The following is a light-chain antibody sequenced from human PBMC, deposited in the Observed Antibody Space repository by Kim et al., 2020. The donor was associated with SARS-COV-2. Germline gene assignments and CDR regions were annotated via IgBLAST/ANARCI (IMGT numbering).Light chain of an antibody. CDR2: YDS. J-gene: IGLJ3*02. Sequence: APGKTASITCGGNDIGSKRVLWYQQKPGQAPVLVIYYDSDRPSGIPERFPGSNSGNTATLTISRVEAGDEADYYCQVWDSSSDHPVFGGGTQLTVL. CDR3: QVWDSSSDHPV. V-gene: IGLV3-21*04. CDR1: DIGSKR.